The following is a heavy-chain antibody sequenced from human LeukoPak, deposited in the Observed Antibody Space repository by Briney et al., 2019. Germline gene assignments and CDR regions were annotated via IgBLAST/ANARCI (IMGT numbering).Heavy chain of an antibody. CDR2: ISSSGNTI. Sequence: GGSLRLSCAASGFTFSDYYMSWIRQAPGKGLEWVSYISSSGNTIYYADSVKGRFTISRDNAKNSLYLQMNSLRAEDTAVYYCARDGEGNYYYYMDVWGKGTTVTVSS. CDR1: GFTFSDYY. V-gene: IGHV3-11*01. CDR3: ARDGEGNYYYYMDV. J-gene: IGHJ6*03.